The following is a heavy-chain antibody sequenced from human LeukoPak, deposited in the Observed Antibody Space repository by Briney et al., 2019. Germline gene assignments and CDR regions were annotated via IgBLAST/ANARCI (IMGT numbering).Heavy chain of an antibody. J-gene: IGHJ5*02. Sequence: GGSLRLSCAASGFIFSSYSMNWVRQAPGKGLEGVSSISGDSDYIYYADSVRGRFTISRDNAKNSLYLQMNTLRAEDTAVYYCARGSRSDRQASWGQGFLVTVSS. CDR1: GFIFSSYS. CDR2: ISGDSDYI. CDR3: ARGSRSDRQAS. V-gene: IGHV3-21*01.